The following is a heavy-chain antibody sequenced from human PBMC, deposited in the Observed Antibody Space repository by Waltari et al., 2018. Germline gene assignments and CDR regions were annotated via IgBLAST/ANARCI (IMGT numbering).Heavy chain of an antibody. CDR2: IYYSGST. D-gene: IGHD3-3*01. J-gene: IGHJ5*02. CDR3: ARAFITIFGVVIIPKNWFDP. CDR1: GCSISSSSYY. Sequence: QLQLQESGPGLVKPSETLSLTCTVSGCSISSSSYYWGWIRQPPGKGLEWIGSIYYSGSTYYNPTLKSRVNISGDTSKNQFSRKVSAVTAAETAVYYCARAFITIFGVVIIPKNWFDPWGQGTLVTVSS. V-gene: IGHV4-39*07.